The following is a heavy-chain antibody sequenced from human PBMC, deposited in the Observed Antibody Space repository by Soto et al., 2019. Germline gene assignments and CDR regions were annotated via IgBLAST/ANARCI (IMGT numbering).Heavy chain of an antibody. CDR3: AKGGPDAFCSGGRCYFDY. CDR1: GFTFDDYA. D-gene: IGHD2-15*01. J-gene: IGHJ4*02. V-gene: IGHV3-9*01. CDR2: ITWNSNVI. Sequence: EVQLVESGGGLVQPGRSLRLSCAASGFTFDDYAMHWVRRVPGKGLEWVSSITWNSNVIGYADSVKGRFTISRDNAKNSLYLQMNSLRLEDTALYYCAKGGPDAFCSGGRCYFDYWGQGALVTVSS.